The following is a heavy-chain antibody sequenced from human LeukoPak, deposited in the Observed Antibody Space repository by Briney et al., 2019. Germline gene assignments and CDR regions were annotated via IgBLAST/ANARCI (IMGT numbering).Heavy chain of an antibody. CDR3: ARGPPYNWNNNWFDP. V-gene: IGHV1-18*01. CDR2: ISAYNGNT. D-gene: IGHD1-1*01. Sequence: ASVKVSCKASGYTFTSYGISWVRQAPGQGLEWMGWISAYNGNTNYAQKLQGRVTMTTDTSTSTAYMELRSLRSDDTAVYYCARGPPYNWNNNWFDPWGQGTLVTVSS. CDR1: GYTFTSYG. J-gene: IGHJ5*02.